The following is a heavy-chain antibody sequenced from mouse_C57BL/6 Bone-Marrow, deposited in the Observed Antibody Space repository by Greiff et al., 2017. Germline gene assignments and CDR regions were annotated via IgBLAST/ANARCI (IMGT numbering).Heavy chain of an antibody. Sequence: QVQLKQSGPELVKPGASVKISCKASGYAFSSSWMNWVKQRPGKGLEWIGRIYPGDGDTNYNGKFKGKATLTAGKSSSTAYMQLSSLTSEDSAVYFCARYRDYSNRYWYFDVWGTGTTVTVSS. CDR1: GYAFSSSW. J-gene: IGHJ1*03. V-gene: IGHV1-82*01. CDR3: ARYRDYSNRYWYFDV. D-gene: IGHD2-5*01. CDR2: IYPGDGDT.